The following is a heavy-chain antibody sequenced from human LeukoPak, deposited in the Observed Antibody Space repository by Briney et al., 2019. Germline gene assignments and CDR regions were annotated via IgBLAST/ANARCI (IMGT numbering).Heavy chain of an antibody. Sequence: GGSLRLSCAASGLTFANAWMSWVRQAPGKGLEWVGRLKSETDGGTTDYAAPVKGRFTISTDDSQTTLYLQMDSLKTEDTAVYYCTTAIRGIIIPNYFDYWGQGTLVSVSS. CDR2: LKSETDGGTT. CDR1: GLTFANAW. J-gene: IGHJ4*02. D-gene: IGHD3-10*01. V-gene: IGHV3-15*05. CDR3: TTAIRGIIIPNYFDY.